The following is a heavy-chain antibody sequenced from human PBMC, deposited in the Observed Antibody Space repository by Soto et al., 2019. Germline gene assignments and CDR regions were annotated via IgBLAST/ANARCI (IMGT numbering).Heavy chain of an antibody. J-gene: IGHJ6*02. Sequence: SVKVSCKASGGTFSSYAISWVRQAPGQGLEWMGGIIPIFGTANYAQKFQGRVTITADKSTSTAYMELSSLRSEDTAVYYCARDLRTDYYYYGMDVWGQGTTVTVSS. CDR1: GGTFSSYA. D-gene: IGHD1-1*01. CDR2: IIPIFGTA. V-gene: IGHV1-69*06. CDR3: ARDLRTDYYYYGMDV.